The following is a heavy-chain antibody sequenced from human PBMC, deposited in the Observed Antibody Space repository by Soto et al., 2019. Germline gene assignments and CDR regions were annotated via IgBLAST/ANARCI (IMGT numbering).Heavy chain of an antibody. CDR3: ARHSAIVWGSYRSATMAYFDY. Sequence: SETLSLTCTVSGGSISSSSYYWGWIRQPPGKGLEWIGSIYYSGSTYYNPSLKSRVTISVDTSKNQFSLKLSSVTAADTAVYYCARHSAIVWGSYRSATMAYFDYWGQGTLVTVSS. D-gene: IGHD3-16*02. V-gene: IGHV4-39*01. CDR1: GGSISSSSYY. CDR2: IYYSGST. J-gene: IGHJ4*02.